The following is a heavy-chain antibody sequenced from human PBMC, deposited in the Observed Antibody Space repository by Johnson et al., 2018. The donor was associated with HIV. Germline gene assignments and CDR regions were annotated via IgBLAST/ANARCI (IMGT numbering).Heavy chain of an antibody. CDR2: IKSKTDGGTT. CDR3: AREGESLLDAFDI. V-gene: IGHV3-15*01. Sequence: VQLVESGGGLVKPGGSLRLSCAVSGFTFTSAWMSWVRQSPGKGLEWVGRIKSKTDGGTTDYAAPVKGRFTISRDNSKNTLYLQMISLRTEDTAVYYCAREGESLLDAFDIWGQGTMVIVSA. J-gene: IGHJ3*02. CDR1: GFTFTSAW. D-gene: IGHD3-16*01.